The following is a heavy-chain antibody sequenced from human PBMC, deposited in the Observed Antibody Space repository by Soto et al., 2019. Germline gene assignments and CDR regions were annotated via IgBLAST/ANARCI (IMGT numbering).Heavy chain of an antibody. V-gene: IGHV1-2*02. CDR2: INPNSGGT. D-gene: IGHD6-6*01. J-gene: IGHJ5*02. Sequence: ASVKVSCKASGYTFTGYYMHWVRQAPGQGLEWMGWINPNSGGTNYAQKFQGRVTMTRDTSISTAYMELSRLRSDDTAVYYCARSSIAAHRAGPNWFDPWGQGTLVTVSS. CDR3: ARSSIAAHRAGPNWFDP. CDR1: GYTFTGYY.